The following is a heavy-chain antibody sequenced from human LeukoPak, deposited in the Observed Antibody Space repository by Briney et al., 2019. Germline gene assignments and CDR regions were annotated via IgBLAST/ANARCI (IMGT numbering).Heavy chain of an antibody. Sequence: SETLSLTCTVSGGSISSYYWSWIRQPPGKGLEWIGYIYYSGSTNYNPSLKSRVTISVDRSKNQFSLKLSSVTAADTAIYYCVRDRGTYRPIDYWGQGTLVTVSS. CDR3: VRDRGTYRPIDY. J-gene: IGHJ4*02. V-gene: IGHV4-59*12. CDR1: GGSISSYY. D-gene: IGHD1-26*01. CDR2: IYYSGST.